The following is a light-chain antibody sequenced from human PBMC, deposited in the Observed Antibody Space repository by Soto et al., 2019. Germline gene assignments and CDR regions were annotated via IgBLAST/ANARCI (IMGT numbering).Light chain of an antibody. J-gene: IGLJ1*01. V-gene: IGLV2-14*01. CDR3: CSYTRSGTLI. CDR1: SGDIGDYNY. CDR2: DVS. Sequence: QSVLPKPASLTGSPGESITISCVGTSGDIGDYNYVSWYQQHPGKVPKVIIYDVSNRPSGVSYRFSGTKSGNTASLTVSGLQAEDEADYYCCSYTRSGTLIFGTGTKVTVL.